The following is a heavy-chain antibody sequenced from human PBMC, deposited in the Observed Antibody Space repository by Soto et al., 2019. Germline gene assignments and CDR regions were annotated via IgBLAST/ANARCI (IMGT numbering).Heavy chain of an antibody. CDR3: AKDGVSSSQEYYFDY. Sequence: HPGGSLRLSCAASGFTFSSYAMSWVRQAPGKGLEWVSAISGSGGSTYYADSVKGRFTISRDNSKNTLYLQMNSLRAEDTAVYYCAKDGVSSSQEYYFDYWGQGTLVTVSS. CDR1: GFTFSSYA. D-gene: IGHD6-13*01. V-gene: IGHV3-23*01. CDR2: ISGSGGST. J-gene: IGHJ4*02.